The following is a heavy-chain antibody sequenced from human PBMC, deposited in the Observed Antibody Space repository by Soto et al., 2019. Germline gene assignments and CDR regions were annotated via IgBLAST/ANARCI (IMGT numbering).Heavy chain of an antibody. Sequence: ASVNVSCKDSGGTFSSYAISWVRQAPGQGLEWIGGIIPIFGTANYAQKFQGRVTITADKSTSTAYMELSSLRSEDTAVYYCARARGYYGSADPDYCYGMDVWGQGPTLNVSS. CDR1: GGTFSSYA. CDR3: ARARGYYGSADPDYCYGMDV. V-gene: IGHV1-69*06. CDR2: IIPIFGTA. J-gene: IGHJ6*02. D-gene: IGHD3-10*01.